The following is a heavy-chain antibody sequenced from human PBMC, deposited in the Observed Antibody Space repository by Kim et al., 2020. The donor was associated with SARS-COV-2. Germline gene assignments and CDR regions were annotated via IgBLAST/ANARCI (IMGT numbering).Heavy chain of an antibody. Sequence: SVKVSCKASGGTFSSYTISWVRQAPGQGLEWMGRIIPILGIANYAQKFQGRVTITADKSTSTAYMELSSLRSEDTAVYYCAREWGGGLATNYYYYGIDVWGQGTTVTVSS. CDR1: GGTFSSYT. V-gene: IGHV1-69*04. CDR2: IIPILGIA. CDR3: AREWGGGLATNYYYYGIDV. D-gene: IGHD5-12*01. J-gene: IGHJ6*02.